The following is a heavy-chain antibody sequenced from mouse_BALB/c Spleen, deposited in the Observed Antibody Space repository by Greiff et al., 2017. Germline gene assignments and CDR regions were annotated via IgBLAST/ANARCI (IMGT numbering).Heavy chain of an antibody. V-gene: IGHV1-4*02. CDR3: ARETSYGNSWFAY. CDR2: INPSSGYT. J-gene: IGHJ3*01. CDR1: GYTFTSYT. D-gene: IGHD2-1*01. Sequence: VQLQQSAAELARPGASVKMSCKASGYTFTSYTMHWVKQRPGQGLEWIGYINPSSGYTEYNQKFKDKTTLTADKSSSTAYMQLSSLTSEDSAVYYCARETSYGNSWFAYWGQGTLVTVSA.